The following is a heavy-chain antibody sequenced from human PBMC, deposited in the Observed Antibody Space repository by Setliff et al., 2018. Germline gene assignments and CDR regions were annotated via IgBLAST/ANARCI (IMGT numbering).Heavy chain of an antibody. CDR1: DVSISGYY. V-gene: IGHV4-4*07. D-gene: IGHD3-3*01. CDR2: IYTSGST. J-gene: IGHJ4*02. CDR3: ARYDFWTGYYSGEGGNFDS. Sequence: PSETLSLTCTVSDVSISGYYWSWIRQPAGKGLEWIGHIYTSGSTNYNTSLSSRVTISLDTSKSQFSLKLSFVTAADTAVYFCARYDFWTGYYSGEGGNFDSWGQGTLVTVSS.